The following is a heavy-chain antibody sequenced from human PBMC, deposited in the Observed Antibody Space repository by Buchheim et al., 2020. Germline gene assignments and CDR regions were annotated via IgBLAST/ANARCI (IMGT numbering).Heavy chain of an antibody. D-gene: IGHD4-23*01. CDR3: AREAYYGGKRGGFHY. CDR1: GFTFSSYS. Sequence: EVQLVESGGGLVKPGGSLRLSCAASGFTFSSYSMNWVRQAPGKGLEWVSSISSSSSYIYYADSVKGRFTISREKAKKSLYLQMNSLRAEDTAVYYCAREAYYGGKRGGFHYWGQGTL. CDR2: ISSSSSYI. V-gene: IGHV3-21*01. J-gene: IGHJ4*02.